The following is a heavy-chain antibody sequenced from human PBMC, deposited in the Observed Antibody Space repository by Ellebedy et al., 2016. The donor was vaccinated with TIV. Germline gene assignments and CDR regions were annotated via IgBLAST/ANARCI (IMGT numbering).Heavy chain of an antibody. CDR3: TTDLRWELRPFDY. D-gene: IGHD1-26*01. V-gene: IGHV3-15*01. Sequence: PGGSLRLSCASYGFTFTAAWMSWVRQAPGKGLEWVGRITGGGAADYAAPVRGRFTISRDDSNHTLYLQMDSLKTEDTAVYYCTTDLRWELRPFDYWGQGTLVTVSS. J-gene: IGHJ4*02. CDR1: GFTFTAAW. CDR2: ITGGGAA.